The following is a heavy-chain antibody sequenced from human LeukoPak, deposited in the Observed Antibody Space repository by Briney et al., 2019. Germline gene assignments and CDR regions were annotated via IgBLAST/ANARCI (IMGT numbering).Heavy chain of an antibody. CDR1: GGTFSIYA. V-gene: IGHV1-69*04. CDR3: ARGLGTTVVTHDAFDI. J-gene: IGHJ3*02. Sequence: SVKVSCKASGGTFSIYAISWVRQAPGQGLEWMGRIIPILGIANYAQKFQGRVTITADKSTSTAYMELSSLRSEDTAVYYCARGLGTTVVTHDAFDIWGQGTMVTVSS. D-gene: IGHD4-23*01. CDR2: IIPILGIA.